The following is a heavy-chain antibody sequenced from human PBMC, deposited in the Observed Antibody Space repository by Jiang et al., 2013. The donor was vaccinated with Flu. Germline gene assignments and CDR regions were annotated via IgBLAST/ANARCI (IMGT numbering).Heavy chain of an antibody. CDR1: GGSISSYY. Sequence: ALLKPSETLSLTCTVSGGSISSYYWSWIRQPPGKGLEWIGYIYYSGSTNYNPSLKSRVTISVDTSKNQFSLKLSSVTAADTAVYYCARETPSVAGLDYWGQGTLVTVSS. CDR2: IYYSGST. CDR3: ARETPSVAGLDY. J-gene: IGHJ4*02. D-gene: IGHD6-19*01. V-gene: IGHV4-59*01.